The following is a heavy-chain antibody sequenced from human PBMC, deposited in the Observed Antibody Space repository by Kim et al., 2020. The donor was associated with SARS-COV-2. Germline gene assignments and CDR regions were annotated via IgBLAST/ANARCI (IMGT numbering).Heavy chain of an antibody. Sequence: ASVKVSCKASGYTFTSYDINWVRQATGQGLEWMGWMNPNSGNTGYAQKFQGRVTMTRNTSISTAYMELSSLRSEDTAVYYCARLGIYYYGMDVWGQGTTVTVSS. CDR1: GYTFTSYD. CDR3: ARLGIYYYGMDV. V-gene: IGHV1-8*01. CDR2: MNPNSGNT. J-gene: IGHJ6*02.